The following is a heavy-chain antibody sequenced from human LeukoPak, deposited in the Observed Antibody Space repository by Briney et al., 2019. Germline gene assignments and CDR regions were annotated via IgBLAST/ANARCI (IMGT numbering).Heavy chain of an antibody. CDR2: IYYSGST. J-gene: IGHJ5*02. CDR3: ARHASPASGWFDP. Sequence: PSETLSLTCTVSGGSISSSSYYWGWIRQPPGKGLEWIGSIYYSGSTYYNPSLKSRVTISVDTSKNQFSLKLSSVTAADTAVYYCARHASPASGWFDPWGQGTLVTVSS. V-gene: IGHV4-39*01. CDR1: GGSISSSSYY.